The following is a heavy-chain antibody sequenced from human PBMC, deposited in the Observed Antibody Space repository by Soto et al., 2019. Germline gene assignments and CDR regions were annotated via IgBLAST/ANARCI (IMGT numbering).Heavy chain of an antibody. CDR2: LHSGHSDT. CDR3: ARVAATLDAFDI. Sequence: GESLRISCKCSGSIFSSYSIGWVRQMPGKGLEWVGNLHSGHSDTRYSPSFQGQVTISADKSISTAYLQWSSLKASDTAMYYCARVAATLDAFDIWGQGIPVTVSS. V-gene: IGHV5-51*01. CDR1: GSIFSSYS. J-gene: IGHJ3*02. D-gene: IGHD2-15*01.